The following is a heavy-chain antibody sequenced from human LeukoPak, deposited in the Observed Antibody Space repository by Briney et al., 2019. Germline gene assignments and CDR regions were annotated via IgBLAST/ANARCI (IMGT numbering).Heavy chain of an antibody. CDR1: GYSISSGYY. V-gene: IGHV4-38-2*02. CDR3: ARDPTVTPYYYGMDV. Sequence: SETLSLTCTVSGYSISSGYYWGWIRPPPGKGLEWIGSIYHSGSTYYNPSLKSRVTISVDTSKNQFSLKLSSVTAADTAVYCCARDPTVTPYYYGMDVWGQGTTVTVSS. D-gene: IGHD4-17*01. CDR2: IYHSGST. J-gene: IGHJ6*02.